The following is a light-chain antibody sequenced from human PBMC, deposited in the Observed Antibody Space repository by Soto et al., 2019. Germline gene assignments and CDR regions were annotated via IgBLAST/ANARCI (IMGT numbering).Light chain of an antibody. CDR1: QSVSSY. J-gene: IGKJ1*01. CDR3: QQRSNWPWT. Sequence: EIVLTQSPATLSLSPGERATLSCRASQSVSSYLAWYQQKPGQAPRLLIYDASNRATGIPARFSGSGSGTDFTLTIRSREPEDCAVYYCQQRSNWPWTFGQGTKVEIK. V-gene: IGKV3-11*01. CDR2: DAS.